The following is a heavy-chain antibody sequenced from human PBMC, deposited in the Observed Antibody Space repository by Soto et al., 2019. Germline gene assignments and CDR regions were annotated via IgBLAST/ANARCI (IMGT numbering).Heavy chain of an antibody. V-gene: IGHV4-34*01. CDR1: GGSFSGYY. D-gene: IGHD3-10*01. CDR2: INHSGST. J-gene: IGHJ4*02. Sequence: SETLSLTCAVYGGSFSGYYWSWIRQPPGKGLEWIGEINHSGSTNYNPSLKSRVTISVDTSKNQFSLKLSSVTAADTAVYYCARGSPYYYGSGSYYKTTPFDYWGQGTLVTVSS. CDR3: ARGSPYYYGSGSYYKTTPFDY.